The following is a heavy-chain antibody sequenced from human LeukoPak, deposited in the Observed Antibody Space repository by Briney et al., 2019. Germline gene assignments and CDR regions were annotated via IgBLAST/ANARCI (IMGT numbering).Heavy chain of an antibody. CDR2: INHSGDT. D-gene: IGHD1/OR15-1a*01. V-gene: IGHV4-34*01. CDR3: ARGPGTVGLSP. Sequence: SETLSLTCNVSGTSFTHYYWSWIRQTPEKGLEWIGQINHSGDTSYNPSLRSRITLSVDRSKNQFSLKVTSVTAAETGVYYCARGPGTVGLSPWGQGTLVTVSS. J-gene: IGHJ5*02. CDR1: GTSFTHYY.